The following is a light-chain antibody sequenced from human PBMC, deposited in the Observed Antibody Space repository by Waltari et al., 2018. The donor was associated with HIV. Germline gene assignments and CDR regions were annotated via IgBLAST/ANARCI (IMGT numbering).Light chain of an antibody. CDR1: SSGFGGYNY. V-gene: IGLV2-11*01. J-gene: IGLJ3*02. Sequence: QSALTQPRSVSGSPGQSVTISCTGTSSGFGGYNYVSWYQQHPNKAPKLMIYHVTKRPSGVPDRFSGSKSGNTASLTISGLQADDEADYYCCAYAGSYTLFGGGTKVTVL. CDR2: HVT. CDR3: CAYAGSYTL.